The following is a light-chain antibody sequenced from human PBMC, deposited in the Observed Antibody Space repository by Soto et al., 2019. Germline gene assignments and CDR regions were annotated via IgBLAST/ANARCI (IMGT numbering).Light chain of an antibody. J-gene: IGLJ1*01. CDR3: SSYTGSSPSYV. CDR1: SRDVGTYAY. V-gene: IGLV2-14*03. Sequence: QPVLTQPASVSGSPGQSITISCTGTSRDVGTYAYVSWYQHHPGKAPQLIIYDVSNRPSGVSHRFSGSKSGNTASLTISGLLSEDEADYFCSSYTGSSPSYVFGTGTKVTVL. CDR2: DVS.